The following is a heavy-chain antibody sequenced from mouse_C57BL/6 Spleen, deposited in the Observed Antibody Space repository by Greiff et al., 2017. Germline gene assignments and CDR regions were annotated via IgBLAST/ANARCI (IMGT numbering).Heavy chain of an antibody. V-gene: IGHV1-82*01. D-gene: IGHD1-1*01. CDR2: IYPGDGDT. CDR3: AREGGSRGYFDV. Sequence: VQLQQSGPELVKPGASVKISCKASGYAFSSSWMNWVKQRPGKGLEWIGRIYPGDGDTNYNGKFKGKATLTADKSSSTAYMQLSSLTSEDSAVYFCAREGGSRGYFDVWGIGTTVTVSS. CDR1: GYAFSSSW. J-gene: IGHJ1*03.